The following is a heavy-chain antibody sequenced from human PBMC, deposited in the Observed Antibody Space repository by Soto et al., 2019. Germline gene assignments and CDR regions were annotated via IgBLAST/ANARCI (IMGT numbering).Heavy chain of an antibody. J-gene: IGHJ6*02. CDR3: ASDRSGSSGYYGLDV. CDR1: GFSVSSNY. CDR2: IYSDGST. Sequence: GSRRLSWAAAGFSVSSNYMSWVRQAPGKGLEWVSVIYSDGSTYYADSVKGRFTISRDNSKNMLYLPMNSLRAEDTAVYYCASDRSGSSGYYGLDVWGQGTTVTGSS. D-gene: IGHD3-10*01. V-gene: IGHV3-53*01.